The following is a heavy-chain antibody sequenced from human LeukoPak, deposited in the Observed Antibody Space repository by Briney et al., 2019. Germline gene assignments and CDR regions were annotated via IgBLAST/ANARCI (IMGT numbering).Heavy chain of an antibody. CDR3: ARAKITAADIDRPFDP. D-gene: IGHD6-13*01. Sequence: SETLSLTCTVSGVSISTYYWSWLRQPPGKGLEWIGYIYYSWSTNYNPSLKSRVTISVDTSKNQFSLKLSSVTAADTALYYCARAKITAADIDRPFDPWGQGTLVTVSS. J-gene: IGHJ5*02. CDR1: GVSISTYY. V-gene: IGHV4-59*01. CDR2: IYYSWST.